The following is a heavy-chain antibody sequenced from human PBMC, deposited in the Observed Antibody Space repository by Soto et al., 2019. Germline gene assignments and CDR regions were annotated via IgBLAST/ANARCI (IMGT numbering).Heavy chain of an antibody. V-gene: IGHV3-33*01. J-gene: IGHJ6*02. CDR1: GFTFSSYG. CDR2: IGFDGSDK. CDR3: AGDYPYGMYV. Sequence: GGSLRLSCAASGFTFSSYGMHWVRQAPGKGLEWVAGIGFDGSDKYYADSVKGRFTMSRDNSKNTLYLQMNSLRAEDTAVYYCAGDYPYGMYVWGQGTTVTVSS.